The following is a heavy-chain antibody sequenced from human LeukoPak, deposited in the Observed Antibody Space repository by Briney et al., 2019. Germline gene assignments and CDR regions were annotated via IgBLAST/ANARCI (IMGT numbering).Heavy chain of an antibody. CDR3: AKTRPLDSSSWSHGDY. V-gene: IGHV3-7*03. J-gene: IGHJ4*02. Sequence: GGSLRFSCSASGFTFSTYWMSWVRQAPGKGLEWVPNMRRDGNEIYYLDSVRGRFTISRDNAKNSLYLQMNSLRAEDTAVYYCAKTRPLDSSSWSHGDYWGQGTLVTVSS. CDR1: GFTFSTYW. CDR2: MRRDGNEI. D-gene: IGHD6-13*01.